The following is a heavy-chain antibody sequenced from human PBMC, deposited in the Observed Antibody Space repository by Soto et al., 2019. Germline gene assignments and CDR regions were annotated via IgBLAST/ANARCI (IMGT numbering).Heavy chain of an antibody. CDR1: GGTFSSYA. CDR2: IIPIFGTA. D-gene: IGHD5-18*01. CDR3: ARVHSRVTYYYCGMDV. Sequence: SVKVSCKASGGTFSSYAISWVRQAPGQGLEWMGGIIPIFGTANYAQKFQGRVTITADESTSTAYMELSGLRSEDTAVYYCARVHSRVTYYYCGMDVWGQGTTVTVSS. J-gene: IGHJ6*02. V-gene: IGHV1-69*13.